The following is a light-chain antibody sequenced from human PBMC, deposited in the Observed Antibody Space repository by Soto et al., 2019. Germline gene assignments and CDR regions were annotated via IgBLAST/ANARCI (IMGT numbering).Light chain of an antibody. CDR3: QQRDKWPIT. CDR2: GAS. J-gene: IGKJ5*01. CDR1: QSASSSY. Sequence: DIVFTQSPGTLSLSPGERATLSCRASQSASSSYLAWYQQRPGQAPRLLIYGASSRATGIPDRFSGSGSGTNFTLTISGLEPEDFSVYYCQQRDKWPITFGQGTRLEIK. V-gene: IGKV3D-20*02.